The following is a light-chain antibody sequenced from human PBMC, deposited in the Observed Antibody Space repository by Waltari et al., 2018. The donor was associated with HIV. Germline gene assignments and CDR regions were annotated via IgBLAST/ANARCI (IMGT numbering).Light chain of an antibody. Sequence: SFRLTQRPSVSVPPAETATLTCRSLHIATKSVRWYQQKAGQAHVAVLSYDTDRPAGIPERFSGFNSGHSATLIISRVGAGDEADYYCQVWDSASDHVLFGGGTRLTVL. CDR2: YDT. CDR1: HIATKS. CDR3: QVWDSASDHVL. J-gene: IGLJ2*01. V-gene: IGLV3-21*04.